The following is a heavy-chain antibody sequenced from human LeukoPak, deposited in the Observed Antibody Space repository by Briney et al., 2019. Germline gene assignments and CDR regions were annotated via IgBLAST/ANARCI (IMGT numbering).Heavy chain of an antibody. D-gene: IGHD3-10*01. Sequence: AGSLRLSCAASGFTFSNFAMTWVRQAPGKGLEWVSSLTSSRGHSYTADAVKGRFTISRDNSQNTLYLQMNNLRVEDTGVYYCAQVRGETSPDSWGQGTLVTVSS. J-gene: IGHJ4*02. CDR3: AQVRGETSPDS. V-gene: IGHV3-23*01. CDR1: GFTFSNFA. CDR2: LTSSRGHS.